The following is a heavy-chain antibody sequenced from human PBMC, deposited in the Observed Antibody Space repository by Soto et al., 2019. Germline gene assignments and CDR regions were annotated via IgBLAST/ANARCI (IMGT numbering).Heavy chain of an antibody. V-gene: IGHV3-33*01. CDR1: GFTVSGYG. CDR3: ARGSITIFGVVTVGTDY. D-gene: IGHD3-3*01. J-gene: IGHJ4*02. Sequence: QVQLVESGGGVVQPGRSLRLSCAASGFTVSGYGMHWVRQAPGKGLEWVAVIWYDGSNKYYADSVKGRFTISRDNSKNTLYLQMNSLRAEDTPVYYCARGSITIFGVVTVGTDYWGQGTLVTVSS. CDR2: IWYDGSNK.